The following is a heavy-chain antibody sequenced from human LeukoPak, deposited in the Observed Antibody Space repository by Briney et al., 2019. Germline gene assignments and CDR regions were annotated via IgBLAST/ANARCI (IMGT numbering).Heavy chain of an antibody. V-gene: IGHV4-31*03. Sequence: PSQTLSLTCTVSGGSISSGGYYWSWIRQHPGKGLEGIGYIYYSGSTYYNPSLKSRVTISVDTSKNQFSLKLSSVTAADTAVYYCARQPLGELSLFDHWGQGTLVTVSS. D-gene: IGHD3-16*02. CDR1: GGSISSGGYY. CDR2: IYYSGST. CDR3: ARQPLGELSLFDH. J-gene: IGHJ4*02.